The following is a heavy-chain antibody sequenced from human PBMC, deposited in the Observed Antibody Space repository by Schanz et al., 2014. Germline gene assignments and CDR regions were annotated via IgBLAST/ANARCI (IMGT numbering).Heavy chain of an antibody. Sequence: VQLVESGGVVAQPGGSLRLSCAASGFSFDDYTMHWVRQAPGKGLEWVAHISFDGGKTYYADSVKGRFTISRDNAKNSLYLQMNSLRAEDTAVYYCARDKGGYYPFDYWGQGTLVTVSS. CDR1: GFSFDDYT. V-gene: IGHV3-30*04. CDR2: ISFDGGKT. CDR3: ARDKGGYYPFDY. D-gene: IGHD3-3*01. J-gene: IGHJ4*02.